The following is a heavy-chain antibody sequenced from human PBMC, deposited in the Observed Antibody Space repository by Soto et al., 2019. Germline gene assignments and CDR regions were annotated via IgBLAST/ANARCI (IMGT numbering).Heavy chain of an antibody. V-gene: IGHV1-24*01. CDR3: ATLGIVGATRDLNWFDP. CDR2: FDPEDGET. J-gene: IGHJ5*02. Sequence: GASVKVSCKVSGYTLTELSMHCVRQAPGKVLEWMGGFDPEDGETIYAQKFQGRVTMTEDTSTDTAYMELSSLRSEDTAVYYCATLGIVGATRDLNWFDPWGQGTLVTVSS. D-gene: IGHD1-26*01. CDR1: GYTLTELS.